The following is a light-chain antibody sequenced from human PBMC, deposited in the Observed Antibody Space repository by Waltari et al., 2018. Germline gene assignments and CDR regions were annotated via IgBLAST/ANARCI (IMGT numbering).Light chain of an antibody. CDR1: QSMTSLS. J-gene: IGKJ4*01. CDR3: QQWDGSFLT. CDR2: GAS. Sequence: CGASQSMTSLSLGWYQQKPGQAPRLLIFGASTRATGIPDRFSGSGSGTDFTLTINRLEPEDFAVYYCQQWDGSFLTFGGGTEVEL. V-gene: IGKV3-20*01.